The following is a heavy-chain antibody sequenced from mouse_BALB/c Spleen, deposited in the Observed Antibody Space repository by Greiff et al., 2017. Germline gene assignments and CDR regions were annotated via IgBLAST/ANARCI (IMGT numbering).Heavy chain of an antibody. CDR1: GFTFSSFG. D-gene: IGHD2-12*01. V-gene: IGHV5-17*02. J-gene: IGHJ4*01. Sequence: EVQRVESGGGLVQPGGSRKLSCAASGFTFSSFGMHWVRQAPEKGLEWVAYISSGSSTIYYADTVKGRFTISRDNPKNTLFLQMTSLRSEDTAMYYCARETRRYYAMDYWGQGTSVTVSS. CDR3: ARETRRYYAMDY. CDR2: ISSGSSTI.